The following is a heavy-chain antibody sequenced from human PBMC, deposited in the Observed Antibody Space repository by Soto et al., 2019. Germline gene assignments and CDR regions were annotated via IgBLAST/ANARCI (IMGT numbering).Heavy chain of an antibody. CDR1: GFTFSSYG. V-gene: IGHV3-33*08. J-gene: IGHJ5*02. CDR3: ARDRGEQQLVYWFDP. CDR2: IWYDGSNK. Sequence: GGSLRLSCAASGFTFSSYGMHWVRQAPGKGLEWVAVIWYDGSNKYYADSVKGRVTISRDNSKNTLYLQMNSLRAEDTAVYYCARDRGEQQLVYWFDPWGQGTLVTVSS. D-gene: IGHD6-13*01.